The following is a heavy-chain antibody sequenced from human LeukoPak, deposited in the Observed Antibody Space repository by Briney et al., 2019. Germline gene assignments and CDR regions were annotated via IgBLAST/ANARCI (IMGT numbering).Heavy chain of an antibody. CDR1: GFTVSSIY. Sequence: GGSLRLSCAASGFTVSSIYMNWVRQAPGKGLEWVSVIYGGGTAYYADSVKGRFTISRDNSKNTLYLQMNSLRAEDTAVYYCARASSIGAAGLFDSWGQGTLVTVSS. CDR2: IYGGGTA. CDR3: ARASSIGAAGLFDS. D-gene: IGHD6-13*01. V-gene: IGHV3-53*01. J-gene: IGHJ4*02.